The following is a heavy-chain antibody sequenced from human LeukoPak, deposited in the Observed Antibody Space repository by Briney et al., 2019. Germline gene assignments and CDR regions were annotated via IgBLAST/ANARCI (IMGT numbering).Heavy chain of an antibody. D-gene: IGHD3-10*01. Sequence: KTSETLSLTCTVSGGSISSSSYYWGWIRQPPGKGLEWIGSIYYGGSTYYNPSLKSRVTISVDTSKNKFSLKLSSVTAADTAVYYCASMYYGSRYYYYYYYMDVWGKGTTVTVSS. CDR2: IYYGGST. CDR3: ASMYYGSRYYYYYYYMDV. CDR1: GGSISSSSYY. V-gene: IGHV4-39*01. J-gene: IGHJ6*03.